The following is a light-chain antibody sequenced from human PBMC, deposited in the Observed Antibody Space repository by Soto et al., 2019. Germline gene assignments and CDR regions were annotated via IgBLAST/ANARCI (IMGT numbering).Light chain of an antibody. CDR1: SSDVGGYNY. CDR3: SSYAGSYSV. Sequence: QPVLTQPRSVSGSPGQSVTISCTGTSSDVGGYNYVSWFQQYPGKAPKLMIYDVSNRPSGVSYRFSGSKSGNTASLTISGLQAEDEADYYCSSYAGSYSVFGGGTKVTVL. J-gene: IGLJ2*01. CDR2: DVS. V-gene: IGLV2-11*01.